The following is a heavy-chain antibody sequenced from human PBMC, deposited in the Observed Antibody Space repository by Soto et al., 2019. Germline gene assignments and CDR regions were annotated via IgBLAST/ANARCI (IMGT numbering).Heavy chain of an antibody. V-gene: IGHV3-23*01. J-gene: IGHJ4*02. CDR3: ARSGSYSWLPY. CDR1: GFTFSSYA. D-gene: IGHD1-26*01. Sequence: VGSLRLSGAASGFTFSSYALSWVRQAPGKGLEWVSSVSPSGDSYYADSVKGRFTISRDNSKNTVYLQMNSLKAEDSALYYCARSGSYSWLPYWGQGTLVTVSS. CDR2: VSPSGDS.